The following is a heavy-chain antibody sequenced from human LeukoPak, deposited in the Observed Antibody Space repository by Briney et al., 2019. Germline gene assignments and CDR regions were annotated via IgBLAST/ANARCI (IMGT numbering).Heavy chain of an antibody. D-gene: IGHD6-19*01. CDR3: ARDGTSHSGHAFDI. CDR2: IYYSGST. CDR1: GGSISSYY. J-gene: IGHJ3*02. V-gene: IGHV4-59*01. Sequence: PSETLSLTCTVSGGSISSYYWSWIRQPPGKGLEWIGYIYYSGSTNYNPSLKSRVTISVDTSKNQFSLKLSSVTAADTAVYYCARDGTSHSGHAFDIWGQGTMVTVSS.